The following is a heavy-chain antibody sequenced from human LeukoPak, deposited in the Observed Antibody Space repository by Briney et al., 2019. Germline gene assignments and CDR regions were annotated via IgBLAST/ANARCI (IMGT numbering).Heavy chain of an antibody. CDR2: IKQDGSKK. V-gene: IGHV3-7*04. CDR1: GFTFSTYA. CDR3: TRVGYIDEGIDY. J-gene: IGHJ4*02. Sequence: GGSRRLSCAASGFTFSTYAMTWVRQAPGKGLEWVANIKQDGSKKSYVDSVKGRFTISRDNAKNSLYLQMNSLRAEDTAIYYCTRVGYIDEGIDYWGQGTLVTVSS. D-gene: IGHD5-24*01.